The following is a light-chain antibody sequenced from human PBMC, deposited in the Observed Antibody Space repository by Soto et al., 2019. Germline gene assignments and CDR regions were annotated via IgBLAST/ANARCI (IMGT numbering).Light chain of an antibody. V-gene: IGKV3-20*01. J-gene: IGKJ1*01. Sequence: IVLTQSTVTVSLSPGERATRSCRASQTESIIYFAWYPQKPGQAPRLPTYGAATSATGSPDRFSGRWSGTDFTTAISSLETEDSAVYIGQHYCYSQRTFGQSTFGQGTKVEIK. CDR3: QHYCYSQRTFGQST. CDR2: GAA. CDR1: QTESIIY.